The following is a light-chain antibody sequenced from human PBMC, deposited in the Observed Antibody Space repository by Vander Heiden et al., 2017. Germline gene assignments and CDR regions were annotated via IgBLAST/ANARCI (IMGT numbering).Light chain of an antibody. CDR3: QQYYSTPRLT. V-gene: IGKV4-1*01. Sequence: DIVMTQSPDSLAVSLGVRATINCKPCQSGLYSSNNKNYLAWYQQKPGQPPKLLIYWASTRESGVPDRFSGSGSGTDFTLTISSLQAEDVAVYYCQQYYSTPRLTFGGGTKVEIK. CDR2: WAS. CDR1: QSGLYSSNNKNY. J-gene: IGKJ4*01.